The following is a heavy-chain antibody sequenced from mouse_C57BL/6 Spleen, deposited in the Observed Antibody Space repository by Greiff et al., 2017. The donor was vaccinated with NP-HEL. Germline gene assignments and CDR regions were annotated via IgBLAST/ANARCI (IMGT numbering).Heavy chain of an antibody. J-gene: IGHJ2*01. D-gene: IGHD1-1*01. Sequence: QQSCKASGYTFTSYWMHWVKQRPGRGLEWIGRIDPNSGGTKYNEKFKSKATLTVDKPSSTAYMQLSSLTSEDSAVYYCARERAYYYGSSYLFDYWGQGTTLTVSS. CDR1: GYTFTSYW. V-gene: IGHV1-72*01. CDR3: ARERAYYYGSSYLFDY. CDR2: IDPNSGGT.